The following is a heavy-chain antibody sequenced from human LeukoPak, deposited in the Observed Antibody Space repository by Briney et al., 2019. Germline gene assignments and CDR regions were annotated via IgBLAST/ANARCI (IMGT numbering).Heavy chain of an antibody. D-gene: IGHD3-3*01. CDR3: ASRSSIWSGYQDTLYYFDS. J-gene: IGHJ4*02. V-gene: IGHV4-59*01. CDR2: IYHSGST. Sequence: PSETLSLTCTVSGDSISPYYWSWIRQPPGKGLEWIGYIYHSGSTNYKSSLKNRVTISVDTSKNQFSLKLSSVTAADTAVYYCASRSSIWSGYQDTLYYFDSWGQGTLVTVSS. CDR1: GDSISPYY.